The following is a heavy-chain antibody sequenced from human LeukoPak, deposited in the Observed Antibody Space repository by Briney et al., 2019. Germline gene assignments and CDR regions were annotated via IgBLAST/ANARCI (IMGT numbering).Heavy chain of an antibody. J-gene: IGHJ4*02. D-gene: IGHD6-19*01. CDR3: ARAAWDSSGSTFDY. CDR2: IYYSGST. V-gene: IGHV4-59*01. CDR1: GGSISSYY. Sequence: SETLSLTCAVSGGSISSYYWSWIRQPPGKGLEGIGYIYYSGSTNYNPSLKSRVTISVDTSKNQFSLKLSSVTAADTAVYYCARAAWDSSGSTFDYWGQGTLVTVSS.